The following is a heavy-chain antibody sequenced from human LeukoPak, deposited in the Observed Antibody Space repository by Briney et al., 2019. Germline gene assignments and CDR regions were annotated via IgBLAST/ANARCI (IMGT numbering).Heavy chain of an antibody. CDR2: INPHTGGA. Sequence: ASVTVSCTTFGYTFSGYYMQWVRQAPGQGLEWMGWINPHTGGAKYGHKFQGRVTMTRDKSINTAYMEVSSLRSDDTAVYYCARVASYGDFPDALEIWGQGTLVIVSS. CDR1: GYTFSGYY. D-gene: IGHD4-17*01. CDR3: ARVASYGDFPDALEI. V-gene: IGHV1-2*02. J-gene: IGHJ3*02.